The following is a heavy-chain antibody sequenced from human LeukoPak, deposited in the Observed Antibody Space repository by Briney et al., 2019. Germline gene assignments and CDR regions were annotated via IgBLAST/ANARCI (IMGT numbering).Heavy chain of an antibody. D-gene: IGHD1-26*01. V-gene: IGHV3-7*01. Sequence: PGGSLRLSCAASGFTFSSYWMSWVRQAPGKGLEWVANIKQDGSEKYYVDSVKGRFTISRDNAKNSLYLQMNSLRAEDTAVYYCARGYNGSLLSAFDIWGQGTMVTVSS. CDR2: IKQDGSEK. CDR1: GFTFSSYW. J-gene: IGHJ3*02. CDR3: ARGYNGSLLSAFDI.